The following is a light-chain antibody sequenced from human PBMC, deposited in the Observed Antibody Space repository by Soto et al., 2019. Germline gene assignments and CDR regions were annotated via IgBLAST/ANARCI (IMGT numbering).Light chain of an antibody. Sequence: EVVMTQSPATLSVSPGERATLSCRASQSVSSNLAWYQQKHGQAPRLLIYGAPTRATGMPARFSGSGSGTEFTLTISSLQSEDFAVYYCQQYNDWPPITFGQGTRLEIK. V-gene: IGKV3-15*01. CDR1: QSVSSN. CDR3: QQYNDWPPIT. CDR2: GAP. J-gene: IGKJ5*01.